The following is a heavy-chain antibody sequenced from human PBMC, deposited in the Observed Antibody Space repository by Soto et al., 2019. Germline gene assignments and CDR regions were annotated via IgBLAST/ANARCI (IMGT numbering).Heavy chain of an antibody. D-gene: IGHD3-22*01. CDR3: ARARTMLEVQEAFAY. Sequence: SVKVSCKASGYTFTSYGISWVRQAPGQGLEWMGWISAYNGNTNYAQKLQGRVTMTTDTSTSTAYMELRSLRSDDTAVYYCARARTMLEVQEAFAYWGQGTRVTVSS. CDR2: ISAYNGNT. V-gene: IGHV1-18*04. J-gene: IGHJ4*02. CDR1: GYTFTSYG.